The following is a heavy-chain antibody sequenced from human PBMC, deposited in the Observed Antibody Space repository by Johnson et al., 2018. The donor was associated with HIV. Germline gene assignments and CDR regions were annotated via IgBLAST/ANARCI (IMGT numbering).Heavy chain of an antibody. CDR3: ARDGKYSSIGPDAFDV. V-gene: IGHV3-30*04. CDR1: GFTFSSYA. CDR2: ISYDGSNK. D-gene: IGHD6-13*01. Sequence: QVQLVESGGGLVQPGGSLRLSCAASGFTFSSYAMHWVRQAPGKGLEWVAVISYDGSNKYYADSVKGRFTISRDNSKNTLYLQMNSLRAEDTALYYCARDGKYSSIGPDAFDVWGQGTMVAVSS. J-gene: IGHJ3*01.